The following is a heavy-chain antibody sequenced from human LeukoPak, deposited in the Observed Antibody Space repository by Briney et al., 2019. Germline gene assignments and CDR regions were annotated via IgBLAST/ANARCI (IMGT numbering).Heavy chain of an antibody. D-gene: IGHD1-26*01. Sequence: SVNVSCKASGGTFSSYAISWVRQAPGQGLEWMGRIIPILGIANYAQKFQGRVTMTTDTSTSTAYMELRSLRSDDTAVYYCAKELRVYDAFDIWGQGTMVTVSS. CDR2: IIPILGIA. CDR3: AKELRVYDAFDI. J-gene: IGHJ3*02. V-gene: IGHV1-69*04. CDR1: GGTFSSYA.